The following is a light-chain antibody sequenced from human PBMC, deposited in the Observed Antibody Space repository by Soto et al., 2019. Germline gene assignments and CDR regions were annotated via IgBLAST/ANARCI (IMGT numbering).Light chain of an antibody. J-gene: IGLJ1*01. CDR2: HVT. CDR1: SSDVGAYNY. V-gene: IGLV2-14*01. Sequence: QSALTQPASVSGSPGHSITISCTGTSSDVGAYNYVSWYQQHPGKAPKLMIYHVTNRPSGVSDRFSGSKAGISASLTISGLQDEDEADYYCSSYTSGSTFVFGTGTKLTVL. CDR3: SSYTSGSTFV.